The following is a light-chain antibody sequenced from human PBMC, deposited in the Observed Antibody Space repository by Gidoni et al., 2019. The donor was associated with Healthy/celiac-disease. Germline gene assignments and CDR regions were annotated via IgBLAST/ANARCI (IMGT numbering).Light chain of an antibody. CDR2: AAS. J-gene: IGKJ1*01. CDR3: QQSYSTPRT. Sequence: RVTITCRASQSISSYLNWYQQKPGKAPKLLIYAASSLQSGVPSRFSGSGSGTDFTLTISSLQPEYFATYYCQQSYSTPRTFGQGTKVEIK. CDR1: QSISSY. V-gene: IGKV1-39*01.